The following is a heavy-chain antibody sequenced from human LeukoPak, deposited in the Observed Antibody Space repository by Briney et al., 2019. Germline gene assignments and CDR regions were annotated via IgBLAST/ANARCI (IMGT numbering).Heavy chain of an antibody. CDR1: GFTFSSYW. Sequence: PGGSLRLSCAASGFTFSSYWMSWVRQAPGKGLEWVANIKQDGSEKYYVDSVKGRFTISRDNAKNTLYLQMNSLRAEDTAVYYCARWGPYCSSTSCYGLGYWGQGTLVTVSS. CDR3: ARWGPYCSSTSCYGLGY. CDR2: IKQDGSEK. J-gene: IGHJ4*02. D-gene: IGHD2-2*01. V-gene: IGHV3-7*01.